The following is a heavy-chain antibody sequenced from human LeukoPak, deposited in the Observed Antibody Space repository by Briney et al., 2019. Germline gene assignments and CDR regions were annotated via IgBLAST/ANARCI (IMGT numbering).Heavy chain of an antibody. V-gene: IGHV4-39*01. CDR3: ARYVDTAMAYYFDY. J-gene: IGHJ4*02. CDR2: IYYSGST. CDR1: GGSISSSSYY. Sequence: PSETLSLTRTVSGGSISSSSYYWGWIRQPPGKGLEWIGSIYYSGSTYYNPSLKSRVTISVDTSKNQFSLKLSSVTAADTAVYYCARYVDTAMAYYFDYWGQGTLVTVSS. D-gene: IGHD5-18*01.